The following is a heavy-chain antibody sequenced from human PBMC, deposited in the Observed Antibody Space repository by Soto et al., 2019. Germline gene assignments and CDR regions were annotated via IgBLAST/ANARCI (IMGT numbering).Heavy chain of an antibody. D-gene: IGHD2-21*02. CDR1: GGSISSYY. V-gene: IGHV4-59*01. J-gene: IGHJ6*02. Sequence: SETLSLTCTVSGGSISSYYWSWVRQPPGKGLEWIGYMYNTGSTVYNPSFKSRVTISVDTSKNQFSLKLNSVTAADTAVYYCARDLWGYCGTDCYPLDVWGQGTTVTVSS. CDR2: MYNTGST. CDR3: ARDLWGYCGTDCYPLDV.